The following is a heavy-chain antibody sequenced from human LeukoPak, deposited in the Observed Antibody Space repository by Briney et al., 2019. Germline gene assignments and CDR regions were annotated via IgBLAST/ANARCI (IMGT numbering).Heavy chain of an antibody. D-gene: IGHD6-13*01. CDR3: VRVPTAADGTCLDY. J-gene: IGHJ4*02. CDR1: GFNFRSYT. Sequence: PGGSLRLSCSASGFNFRSYTMNWVRQAPGKGLEWVAYIGYIGRHIYYADSVRGRFTISRDNAESSLYLQMNRLRVEDTAIYYSVRVPTAADGTCLDYWGQGTLVTVSS. V-gene: IGHV3-48*01. CDR2: IGYIGRHI.